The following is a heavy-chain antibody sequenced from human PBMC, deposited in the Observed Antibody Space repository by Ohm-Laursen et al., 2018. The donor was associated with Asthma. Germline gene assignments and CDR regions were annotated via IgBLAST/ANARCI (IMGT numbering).Heavy chain of an antibody. Sequence: SLRLSCAASGYTFSRYSIHWVRQIPGTGLEWVASISTASSFIYYADSVRGRFTTSRDSARNSVYLQMNSLRAEDTALYYCARIGPEWELPGREYSLHHWGEGTLVTVSS. CDR3: ARIGPEWELPGREYSLHH. J-gene: IGHJ1*01. V-gene: IGHV3-21*01. D-gene: IGHD1-26*01. CDR1: GYTFSRYS. CDR2: ISTASSFI.